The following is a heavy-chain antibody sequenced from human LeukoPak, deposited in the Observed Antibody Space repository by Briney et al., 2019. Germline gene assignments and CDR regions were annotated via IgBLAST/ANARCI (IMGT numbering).Heavy chain of an antibody. CDR2: IYTGGNT. Sequence: AGGSLRLSCAASGFTVDSNYLSWVRQAPGKGLEWVSTIYTGGNTYYAASVKGRFTISRDFSKNTVFLHMNSLRAEDTAMYYCARGEDSGYYDYFAYGGQGARVTVSS. J-gene: IGHJ4*02. V-gene: IGHV3-53*01. CDR3: ARGEDSGYYDYFAY. D-gene: IGHD3-22*01. CDR1: GFTVDSNY.